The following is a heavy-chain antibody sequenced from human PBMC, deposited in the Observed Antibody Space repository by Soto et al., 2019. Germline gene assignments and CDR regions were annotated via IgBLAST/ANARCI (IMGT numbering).Heavy chain of an antibody. V-gene: IGHV3-33*01. CDR3: ARGLQSLFDY. J-gene: IGHJ4*02. Sequence: GGSLRLSCAASGFTFGNYGMHWVRQAPGKGLEWVAVIWFDGNKQHYADSVKGRFTISRDNSKNTLYVQMTSLRAEDTAVYYCARGLQSLFDYWGQGTLVTSPQ. CDR1: GFTFGNYG. CDR2: IWFDGNKQ.